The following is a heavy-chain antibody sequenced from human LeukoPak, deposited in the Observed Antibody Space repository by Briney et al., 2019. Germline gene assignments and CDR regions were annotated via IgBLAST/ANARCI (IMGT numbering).Heavy chain of an antibody. CDR3: AKVNYYDSSGYGSRYFDY. Sequence: GGSLRLSCAASGFTFDDYAMHWVRQAPGKGLEGVSGISWNSGSIGYADSVKGRFTISRDNAKNSLYLQMNSLRAEDTALYYCAKVNYYDSSGYGSRYFDYWGQGTLVTVSS. J-gene: IGHJ4*02. V-gene: IGHV3-9*01. D-gene: IGHD3-22*01. CDR1: GFTFDDYA. CDR2: ISWNSGSI.